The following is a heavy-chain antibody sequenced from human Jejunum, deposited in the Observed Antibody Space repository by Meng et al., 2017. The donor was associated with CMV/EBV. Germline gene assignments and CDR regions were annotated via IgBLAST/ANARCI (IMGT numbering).Heavy chain of an antibody. Sequence: YDINWVRLATGQGLEWMGWMNPNSGNTGYAQKFQGRVTMTKNTSISTAYMELSSLRFEDTALYYCARGRSQGSGYTSGRYEGYFDSWGQGTLVTVSS. D-gene: IGHD6-19*01. CDR1: YD. CDR2: MNPNSGNT. CDR3: ARGRSQGSGYTSGRYEGYFDS. J-gene: IGHJ4*02. V-gene: IGHV1-8*01.